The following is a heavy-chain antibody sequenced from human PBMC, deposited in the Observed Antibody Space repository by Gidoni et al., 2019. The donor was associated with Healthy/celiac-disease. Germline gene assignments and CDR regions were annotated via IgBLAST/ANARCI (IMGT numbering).Heavy chain of an antibody. CDR1: GFPFSSYA. CDR3: ARVPIFGVVITYYFDY. D-gene: IGHD3-3*01. V-gene: IGHV3-30-3*01. CDR2: ISYDGSNK. Sequence: QVQLVESGGGVVQPGRSLRLSCAASGFPFSSYAMHWVRQAPGKGLEWVAVISYDGSNKYYADSVKGRFTISRDNSKNTLYLQMNSLRAEDTAVYYCARVPIFGVVITYYFDYWGQGTLVTVSS. J-gene: IGHJ4*02.